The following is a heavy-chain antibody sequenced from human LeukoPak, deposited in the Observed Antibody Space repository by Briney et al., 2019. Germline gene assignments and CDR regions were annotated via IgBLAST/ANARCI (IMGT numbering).Heavy chain of an antibody. Sequence: PSETLSLTCAVYGGSFSGYYWSWIRQPPGKRLEWIGEINNSGSTNYNPSLKSRVTISVDTSKNQFSLKLSSVTAADTAVYYCARLRAVTRSSSWLQVRRRFDYWGQGTLVTVSS. D-gene: IGHD6-13*01. V-gene: IGHV4-34*01. J-gene: IGHJ4*02. CDR1: GGSFSGYY. CDR2: INNSGST. CDR3: ARLRAVTRSSSWLQVRRRFDY.